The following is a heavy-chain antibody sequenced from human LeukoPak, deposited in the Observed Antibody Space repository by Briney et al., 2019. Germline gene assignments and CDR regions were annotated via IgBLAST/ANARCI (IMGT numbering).Heavy chain of an antibody. D-gene: IGHD3-3*01. J-gene: IGHJ4*02. CDR2: ITAYNGNT. Sequence: ASVKVSCKASGYTFSNYGISWVRQAPGQGLEWMGWITAYNGNTNYAQKFQGRVTMATDISTSTAYMELRSLRSDDTAVYYCARDVSPDYDFWSGHWQYYFHYWGQGTLVTVSS. V-gene: IGHV1-18*01. CDR3: ARDVSPDYDFWSGHWQYYFHY. CDR1: GYTFSNYG.